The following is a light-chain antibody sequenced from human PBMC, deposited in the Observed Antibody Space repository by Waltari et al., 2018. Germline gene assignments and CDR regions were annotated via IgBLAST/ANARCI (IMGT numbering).Light chain of an antibody. Sequence: QSALTQPPSASGSPGQTVIISCTGTSSDICPLYAFSWYQQIPGRAPALIIYEVDRRPPGGPDRFTGAKSGNTASLTVSGLQTEDEGDYYCSSYAGSNKLIFGGVTKLTVL. J-gene: IGLJ2*01. CDR2: EVD. CDR1: SSDICPLYA. V-gene: IGLV2-8*01. CDR3: SSYAGSNKLI.